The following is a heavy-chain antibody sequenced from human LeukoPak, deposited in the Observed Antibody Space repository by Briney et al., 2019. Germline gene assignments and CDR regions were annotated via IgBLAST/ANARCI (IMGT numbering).Heavy chain of an antibody. CDR3: ARVRENYYGSGSYYIPYYYYYYYMDV. Sequence: GGSLRLSCAASGFTFSSYSMNWVRQAPGKGLEWVSYISSSSSTIYYADSVKGRFTISRDNAKNSLYLQMNSLRAEDTAVYYCARVRENYYGSGSYYIPYYYYYYYMDVWGKGTTVTVSS. D-gene: IGHD3-10*01. J-gene: IGHJ6*03. CDR1: GFTFSSYS. V-gene: IGHV3-48*01. CDR2: ISSSSSTI.